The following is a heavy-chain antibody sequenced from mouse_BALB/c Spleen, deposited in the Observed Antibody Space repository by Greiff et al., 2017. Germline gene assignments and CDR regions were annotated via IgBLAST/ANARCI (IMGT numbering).Heavy chain of an antibody. V-gene: IGHV12-3*02. Sequence: VKLQESGPGLVKPSQSLFLACSITGFPITSGYYWIWIRQSPGKPLEWMGYITHSGETFYNPSLQSPISITRETSKNQFFLQLNSVTTEDTAMYYCAGDRRDDYDRGNYFDYWGQGTTLTVSS. CDR3: AGDRRDDYDRGNYFDY. CDR2: ITHSGET. CDR1: GFPITSGYY. J-gene: IGHJ2*01. D-gene: IGHD2-4*01.